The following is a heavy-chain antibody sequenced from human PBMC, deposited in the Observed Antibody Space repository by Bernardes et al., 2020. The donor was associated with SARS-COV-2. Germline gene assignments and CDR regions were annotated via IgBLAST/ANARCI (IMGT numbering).Heavy chain of an antibody. J-gene: IGHJ3*02. CDR2: INPNSGGT. CDR3: ARDSSGLRDAFDI. D-gene: IGHD3-22*01. CDR1: GYTFTGYY. V-gene: IGHV1-2*02. Sequence: ALVKVSCKASGYTFTGYYMHWVRQAPGQGLEWMGWINPNSGGTNYAQKFQGRVTMTRDTSISTAYMELSRLRSDDTAVYYCARDSSGLRDAFDIGGQGTMVTVSS.